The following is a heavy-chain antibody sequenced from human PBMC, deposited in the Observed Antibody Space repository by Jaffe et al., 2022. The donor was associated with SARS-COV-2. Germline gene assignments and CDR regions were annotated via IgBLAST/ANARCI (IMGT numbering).Heavy chain of an antibody. D-gene: IGHD6-19*01. V-gene: IGHV4-39*01. J-gene: IGHJ6*02. CDR2: IYYSGST. Sequence: QLQLQESGPGLVKPSETLSLTCTVSGGSISSSSYYWGWIRQPPGKGLEWIGSIYYSGSTYYNPSLKSRVTISVDTSKNQFSLKLSSVTAADTAVYYCARHCRPNKQWLVPDYYYGMDVWGQGTTVTVSS. CDR3: ARHCRPNKQWLVPDYYYGMDV. CDR1: GGSISSSSYY.